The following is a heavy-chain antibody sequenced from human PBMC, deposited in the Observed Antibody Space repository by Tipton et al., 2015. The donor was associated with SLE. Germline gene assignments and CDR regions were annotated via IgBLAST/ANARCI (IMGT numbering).Heavy chain of an antibody. CDR1: GFTFSSNA. V-gene: IGHV3-23*03. Sequence: SLRLSCAASGFTFSSNAMSWVRQAPGKGLEWVSVIYSSGTTYFTDSVRGRFTVSRDNSKNTLYLQMNSLRVEDTAVYYCAKNRASSVWTNFDYWGQGTLVTVSS. CDR2: IYSSGTT. CDR3: AKNRASSVWTNFDY. J-gene: IGHJ4*02. D-gene: IGHD6-25*01.